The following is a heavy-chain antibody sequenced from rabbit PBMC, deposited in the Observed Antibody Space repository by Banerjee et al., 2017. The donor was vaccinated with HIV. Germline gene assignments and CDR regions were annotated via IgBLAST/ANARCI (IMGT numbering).Heavy chain of an antibody. CDR2: IYNGDGST. J-gene: IGHJ4*01. CDR1: GFDFSSYC. Sequence: QSLEESGGDLVKPGASLTLTCTASGFDFSSYCISWVRQAPGKGLEWIACIYNGDGSTHYASWAKGRFTISKTSSTTVTLQMTSLTAADTATYFCARDYSYGNTGFPLWGPGTLVTVS. V-gene: IGHV1S40*01. CDR3: ARDYSYGNTGFPL. D-gene: IGHD6-1*01.